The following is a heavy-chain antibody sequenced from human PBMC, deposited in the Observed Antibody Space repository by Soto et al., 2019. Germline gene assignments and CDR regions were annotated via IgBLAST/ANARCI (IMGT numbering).Heavy chain of an antibody. V-gene: IGHV1-69*13. D-gene: IGHD1-7*01. CDR2: IIPIFGTA. J-gene: IGHJ4*02. CDR1: GVTFRSYA. Sequence: SVKVSCXSSGVTFRSYAIRLVRQAPGQGLEWMGGIIPIFGTANYAQKFQGRVTITADESTSTAYMELSSLRSEDTAVYYCESFITGTTVYWGQGTLVTV. CDR3: ESFITGTTVY.